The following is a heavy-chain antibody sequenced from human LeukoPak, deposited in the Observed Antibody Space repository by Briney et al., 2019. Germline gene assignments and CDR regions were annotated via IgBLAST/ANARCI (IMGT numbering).Heavy chain of an antibody. J-gene: IGHJ3*02. Sequence: PSETLSLTCAVYGGSFSGYYWSWIRQPPGKGLEWIGEINHSGSTNYNPSLKSRVTISVDTSKNQFSLKLSSVTAADTAVYYCAREYGSAKAGAFDIWGQGTMVTVSS. D-gene: IGHD3-10*01. CDR1: GGSFSGYY. V-gene: IGHV4-34*01. CDR2: INHSGST. CDR3: AREYGSAKAGAFDI.